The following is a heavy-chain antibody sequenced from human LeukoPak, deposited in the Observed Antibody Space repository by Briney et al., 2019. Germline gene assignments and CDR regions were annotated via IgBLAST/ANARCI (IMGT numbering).Heavy chain of an antibody. J-gene: IGHJ4*02. CDR1: GFTFSSYE. CDR3: ARDYSAAGDY. D-gene: IGHD6-13*01. Sequence: PGGFLRLSCAASGFTFSSYEMNWVRQAPGRGLEWVSYISSSGDTIYSADSVKGRFTISRDNAKNLLYLQMNSLRAEDTAVYYCARDYSAAGDYWGQGTLVTVSS. V-gene: IGHV3-48*03. CDR2: ISSSGDTI.